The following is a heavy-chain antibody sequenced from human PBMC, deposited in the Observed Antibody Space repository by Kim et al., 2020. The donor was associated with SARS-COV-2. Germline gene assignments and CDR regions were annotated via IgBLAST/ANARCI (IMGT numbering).Heavy chain of an antibody. J-gene: IGHJ5*02. D-gene: IGHD6-13*01. CDR3: AKGGVYSSSWGRS. V-gene: IGHV3-23*01. Sequence: GGSLRLSCAASGFTFSSYAMSWVRQAPGKGLEWVSAMSGSGSSTNYADSVKGRFTISRDNSKNTLYLQMNSLRAEDTAVYYCAKGGVYSSSWGRSWGQGTLVTVSS. CDR1: GFTFSSYA. CDR2: MSGSGSST.